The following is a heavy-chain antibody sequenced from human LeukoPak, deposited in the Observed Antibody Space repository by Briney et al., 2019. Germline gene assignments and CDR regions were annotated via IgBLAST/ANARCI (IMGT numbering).Heavy chain of an antibody. CDR1: GGSFSGCY. CDR3: ARGMRVAGDFDY. J-gene: IGHJ4*02. V-gene: IGHV4-34*01. Sequence: SETLSLTCAVYGGSFSGCYWSWIRQPPGKGREWIGEINHSGSTNYNPSLKSRVTISVDTSKNQFSLKLSSVTAADTAVYYCARGMRVAGDFDYWGQGTLVTVSS. CDR2: INHSGST.